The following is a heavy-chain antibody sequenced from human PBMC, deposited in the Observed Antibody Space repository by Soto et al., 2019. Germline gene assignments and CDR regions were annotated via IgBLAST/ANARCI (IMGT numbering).Heavy chain of an antibody. CDR2: IYYRGST. Sequence: ASETLSLTCTGSGGSIKTHYWNWIRQPPGKGLEWIGYIYYRGSTNYNPSLKSRVTISIDTSKNQFSLKLSSVTAADTAVYYCARHLGEKIGGYYYYYGMDVWGQGTTVTVSS. V-gene: IGHV4-59*08. D-gene: IGHD1-26*01. CDR1: GGSIKTHY. CDR3: ARHLGEKIGGYYYYYGMDV. J-gene: IGHJ6*02.